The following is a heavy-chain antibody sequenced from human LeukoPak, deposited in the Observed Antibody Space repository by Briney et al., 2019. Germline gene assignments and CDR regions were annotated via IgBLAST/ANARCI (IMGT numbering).Heavy chain of an antibody. CDR1: GFTFSSYS. CDR2: ISSSSSTI. D-gene: IGHD3-3*01. Sequence: PGGSLRLSCAASGFTFSSYSMNWVRQAPGKGLEWVSYISSSSSTIYYADSVKGRFTISRDNAKNSLYLQMNSLRDEDTAVYYCAREADSITIFGGNNWFDSWGQGTLVTVSS. CDR3: AREADSITIFGGNNWFDS. J-gene: IGHJ5*01. V-gene: IGHV3-48*02.